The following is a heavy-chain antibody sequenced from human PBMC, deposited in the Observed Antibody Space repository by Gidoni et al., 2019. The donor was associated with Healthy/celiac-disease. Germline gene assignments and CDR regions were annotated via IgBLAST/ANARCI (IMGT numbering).Heavy chain of an antibody. CDR1: YS. CDR2: ISSSSSYI. Sequence: YSMNWVRQAPGKGLEWVSSISSSSSYIYYADSVKGRFTISRDNAKNSLYLQMNSLRAEDTAVYYCAKDTRGAGGDGSGSYGYYGMDVWGQGTTVTVSS. J-gene: IGHJ6*02. CDR3: AKDTRGAGGDGSGSYGYYGMDV. D-gene: IGHD3-10*01. V-gene: IGHV3-21*01.